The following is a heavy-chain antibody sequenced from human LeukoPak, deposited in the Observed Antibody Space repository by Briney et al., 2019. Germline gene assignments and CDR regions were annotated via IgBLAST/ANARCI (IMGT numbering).Heavy chain of an antibody. J-gene: IGHJ4*02. CDR1: GGTFSSYA. D-gene: IGHD3-22*01. CDR3: ARGGYYYDSSGYSHLPDY. V-gene: IGHV1-69*13. CDR2: IIPIVGTT. Sequence: SVKVSCKASGGTFSSYAFSWVRQAPGQGLEWMGGIIPIVGTTNYAQMFQGRVTITADESTSTAYMGLSSLRSEDTAVYYCARGGYYYDSSGYSHLPDYWGQGTLVTVSA.